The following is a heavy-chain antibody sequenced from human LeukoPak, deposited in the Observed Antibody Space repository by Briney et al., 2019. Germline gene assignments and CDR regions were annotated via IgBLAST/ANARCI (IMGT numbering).Heavy chain of an antibody. CDR3: AKYKDATTLTVFDP. Sequence: GGSLRLSCAVSGITLSNYGMSWVRQAPGKGLEWVAGISGSGGSTIYADSVKGRFTISRDNPKNTLYLQMNSLRAEDTAIYYCAKYKDATTLTVFDPWGQGTLVTVSS. CDR2: ISGSGGST. J-gene: IGHJ5*02. V-gene: IGHV3-23*01. CDR1: GITLSNYG. D-gene: IGHD4-17*01.